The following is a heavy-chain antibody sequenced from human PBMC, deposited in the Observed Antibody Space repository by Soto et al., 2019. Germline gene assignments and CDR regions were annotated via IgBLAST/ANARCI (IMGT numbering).Heavy chain of an antibody. CDR1: GFTFSSYA. CDR3: EKVVYVLRFLEWLSHYYYYGKDV. Sequence: QTGGSLRLSCAASGFTFSSYAMSWVRQAPGKWLEWVSAISGSGGSTYYADSVKGRFTISRDNSKNTLYLQMNSLRAEDTAVYYCEKVVYVLRFLEWLSHYYYYGKDVLGQGTTVTVSS. J-gene: IGHJ6*02. D-gene: IGHD3-3*01. V-gene: IGHV3-23*01. CDR2: ISGSGGST.